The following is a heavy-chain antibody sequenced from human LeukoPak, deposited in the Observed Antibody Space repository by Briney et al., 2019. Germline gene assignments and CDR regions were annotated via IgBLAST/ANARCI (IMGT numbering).Heavy chain of an antibody. J-gene: IGHJ4*02. CDR1: GDTFSNYA. Sequence: GASVKVSCKASGDTFSNYAFSWVRQAPGQGLEWLGWVIPSSSSPNYAQRFQDRVTINTDDSTSTAYLEQRSLRSEDTAVYYCARTRITMVRGVPYTDYWGQGTLVTVSS. V-gene: IGHV1-69*05. D-gene: IGHD3-10*01. CDR2: VIPSSSSP. CDR3: ARTRITMVRGVPYTDY.